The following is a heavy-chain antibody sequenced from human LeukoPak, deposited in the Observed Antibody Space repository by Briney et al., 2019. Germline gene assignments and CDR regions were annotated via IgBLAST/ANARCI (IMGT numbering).Heavy chain of an antibody. CDR3: ARDRVVVTAIPPHFDY. D-gene: IGHD2-21*02. Sequence: PSETLSLTCTVSGYSISSGYYWAWIRQPPGKGLEWIGYIYHSGSTNYNPSLKSRVTISVDTSKNQFSLKLSSVTAADTAVYYCARDRVVVTAIPPHFDYWGQGTLVTVSS. V-gene: IGHV4-38-2*02. J-gene: IGHJ4*02. CDR1: GYSISSGYY. CDR2: IYHSGST.